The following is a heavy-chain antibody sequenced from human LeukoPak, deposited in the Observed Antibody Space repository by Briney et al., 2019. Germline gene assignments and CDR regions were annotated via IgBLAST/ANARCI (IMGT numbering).Heavy chain of an antibody. CDR1: GYSFTNYW. D-gene: IGHD5-12*01. CDR3: ARRLYGGDVFDY. CDR2: IYPGDSDT. J-gene: IGHJ4*02. V-gene: IGHV5-51*01. Sequence: GESLKISCKGSGYSFTNYWIGWVRHMPGKGLEWTGIIYPGDSDTRYSPSFPGQVTISVDKSISTAYLQWSSLKASDTAMYYCARRLYGGDVFDYWGQGILVTVSS.